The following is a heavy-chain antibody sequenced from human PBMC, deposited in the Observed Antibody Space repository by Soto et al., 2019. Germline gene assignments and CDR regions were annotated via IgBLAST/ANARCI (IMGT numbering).Heavy chain of an antibody. D-gene: IGHD4-17*01. CDR2: ISVYNANT. Sequence: ASVKVSCKASGCTFTSYGIDWVRQAPGQGLEWMGWISVYNANTDYAQKLQGRVTMTTDTSTSTAYMELRSLRSDDTAVYYCARRGYYGDYSDYWGQGTLVTVSS. V-gene: IGHV1-18*01. CDR1: GCTFTSYG. J-gene: IGHJ4*02. CDR3: ARRGYYGDYSDY.